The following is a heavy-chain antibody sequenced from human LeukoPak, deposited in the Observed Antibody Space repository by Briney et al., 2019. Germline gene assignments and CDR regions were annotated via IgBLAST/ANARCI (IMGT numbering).Heavy chain of an antibody. CDR1: GGSISSYY. J-gene: IGHJ3*02. CDR3: ARDMGDRNDVGGAFDI. CDR2: IYSGST. V-gene: IGHV4-4*07. D-gene: IGHD1-1*01. Sequence: PSETLSLTCTVSGGSISSYYWSWIRQPAGKGLEWIGRIYSGSTNYNPSLKSRVTVSVDTSKNQFSLNLNSVTAADTAVYYCARDMGDRNDVGGAFDIWGQGTMVTVSS.